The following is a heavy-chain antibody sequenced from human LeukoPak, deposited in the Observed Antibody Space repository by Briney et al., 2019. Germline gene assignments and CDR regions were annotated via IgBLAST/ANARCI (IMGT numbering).Heavy chain of an antibody. Sequence: SETLSLTCTASGGSINTYYWSWIRQPPGKGLEWIGEINHSGSTNYNPSLKSRVTISVDTSKNQFSLKLSSVTAADTAVYYCARIPYCSSTSCYFPNAFDIWGQGTMVTVSS. CDR1: GGSINTYY. CDR2: INHSGST. J-gene: IGHJ3*02. CDR3: ARIPYCSSTSCYFPNAFDI. V-gene: IGHV4-34*01. D-gene: IGHD2-2*01.